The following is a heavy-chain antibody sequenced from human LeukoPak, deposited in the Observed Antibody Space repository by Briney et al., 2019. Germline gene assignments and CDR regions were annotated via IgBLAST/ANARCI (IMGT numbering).Heavy chain of an antibody. Sequence: KSSETLSLTCTVSGGSISSSSYYWGWIRQPPGKGLEWIGSIYYSGSTYYNPSLKSRVTISVDTSKNQFSLKLSSVTAADTAVYYCARLPLRGFYYGMDVWGQGTTVTVSS. D-gene: IGHD4-17*01. V-gene: IGHV4-39*01. CDR2: IYYSGST. CDR1: GGSISSSSYY. J-gene: IGHJ6*02. CDR3: ARLPLRGFYYGMDV.